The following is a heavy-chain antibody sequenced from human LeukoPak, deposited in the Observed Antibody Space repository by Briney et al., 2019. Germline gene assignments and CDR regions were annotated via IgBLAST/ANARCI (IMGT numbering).Heavy chain of an antibody. J-gene: IGHJ4*02. Sequence: ASVKVSCKPSGYTFTSYGISWVRQAPGQGLGWMGWISAYNGNTNYAQKLQGRVTMTTDTSTSTAYMELRSLRSDDTAVYYCARSIAYYYGSGSYEDYWGQGTLVTVSS. D-gene: IGHD3-10*01. CDR3: ARSIAYYYGSGSYEDY. V-gene: IGHV1-18*01. CDR2: ISAYNGNT. CDR1: GYTFTSYG.